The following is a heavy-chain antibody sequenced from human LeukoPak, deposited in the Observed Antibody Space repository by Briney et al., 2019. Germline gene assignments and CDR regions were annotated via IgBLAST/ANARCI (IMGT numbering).Heavy chain of an antibody. CDR2: ISWDGGST. D-gene: IGHD2-2*01. CDR1: GFTFDDYT. CDR3: AKEYCSSTSCYESGYFQH. Sequence: GGSLRLSCAASGFTFDDYTMHWVRQAPGKGLEWVSLISWDGGSTYYADSVKGRFTISRDNSKNSLYLQMNSLRTEDTALYYCAKEYCSSTSCYESGYFQHWGQGTLVTVSS. J-gene: IGHJ1*01. V-gene: IGHV3-43*01.